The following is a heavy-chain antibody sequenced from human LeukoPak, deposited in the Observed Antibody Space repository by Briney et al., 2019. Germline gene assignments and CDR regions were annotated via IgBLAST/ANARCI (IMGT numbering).Heavy chain of an antibody. Sequence: SETLSLTCTVSGGSISSYYWSWIRQPPGKGLEWIGYICYSGSTNYNPSLKSRVTISVDTSKNQFSLKLSSVTAADTAVYYCASHDYGDLRADYWGQGTLVTVSS. CDR1: GGSISSYY. D-gene: IGHD4-17*01. CDR3: ASHDYGDLRADY. CDR2: ICYSGST. V-gene: IGHV4-59*08. J-gene: IGHJ4*02.